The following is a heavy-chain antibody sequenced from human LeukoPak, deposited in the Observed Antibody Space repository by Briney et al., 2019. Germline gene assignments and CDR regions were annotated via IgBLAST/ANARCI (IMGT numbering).Heavy chain of an antibody. CDR3: ARVEAGYCSSTSCYRSDY. D-gene: IGHD2-2*01. J-gene: IGHJ4*02. CDR2: IYHSGST. CDR1: GGSLSSGGYY. V-gene: IGHV4-30-2*01. Sequence: PSQTLSLTCTVSGGSLSSGGYYWSWIRQPPGKGLEWIGYIYHSGSTYYNPSLKSRVTISVDRSKNQFSLKLSSVTAADTAVYYCARVEAGYCSSTSCYRSDYWGQGTLVTVSS.